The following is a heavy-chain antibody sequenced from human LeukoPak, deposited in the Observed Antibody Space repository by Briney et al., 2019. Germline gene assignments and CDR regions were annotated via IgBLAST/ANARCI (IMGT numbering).Heavy chain of an antibody. J-gene: IGHJ6*04. CDR1: GFTFSSNW. CDR3: ATRRRSIAACRASSYRCFDF. D-gene: IGHD6-6*01. CDR2: INEDGGGK. V-gene: IGHV3-7*01. Sequence: GGSLRLSCTASGFTFSSNWMTWVRQAPGKGLEWVANINEDGGGKYYVESVKGRFTISRDNARNSVHLELSNLRAEDTAVYYCATRRRSIAACRASSYRCFDFWGKGTTVIVSS.